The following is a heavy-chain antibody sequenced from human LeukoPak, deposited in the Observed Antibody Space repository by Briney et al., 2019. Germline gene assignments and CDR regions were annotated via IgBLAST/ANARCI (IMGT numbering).Heavy chain of an antibody. CDR1: GFTFSSYA. V-gene: IGHV3-23*01. D-gene: IGHD3-22*01. CDR2: ISGSGGST. Sequence: QPGGSLRLSCAASGFTFSSYAMSWVRQAPGKGLEWVSAISGSGGSTYYADSVKGRFTISRDNARNSLYLQMNGLTDEDTAVYYCAREPPGNYDDSGHYYAYFDCWGQGALVTVSS. CDR3: AREPPGNYDDSGHYYAYFDC. J-gene: IGHJ4*02.